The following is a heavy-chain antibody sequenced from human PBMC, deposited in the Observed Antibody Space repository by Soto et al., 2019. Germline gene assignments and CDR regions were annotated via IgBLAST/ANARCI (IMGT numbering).Heavy chain of an antibody. CDR2: ISGSGGST. Sequence: PGGSLRLSCAASGFTFSSYAMSWVRQAPGKGLEWVSAISGSGGSTYYADSVKGRFTISRDNSKNTLYLQMNSLRAEDTAVYYCAKDRKPYYYDSSGYYDYWGQGTLVTVS. CDR3: AKDRKPYYYDSSGYYDY. V-gene: IGHV3-23*01. D-gene: IGHD3-22*01. CDR1: GFTFSSYA. J-gene: IGHJ4*02.